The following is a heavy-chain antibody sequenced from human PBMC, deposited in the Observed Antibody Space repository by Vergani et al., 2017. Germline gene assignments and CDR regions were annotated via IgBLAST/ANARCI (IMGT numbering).Heavy chain of an antibody. D-gene: IGHD3-10*01. J-gene: IGHJ6*02. Sequence: QVQLQQWGAGLLKPSETLSLTCAVYGASFSGYYWSWIRQPPGKGLEWIGEINHSGSTNYNPSLKSRVTISVDTSKNQFSLKLSSVTAADTAVYYCARGQSVRGVYSRSDGMDVWGQGTTVTVSS. CDR3: ARGQSVRGVYSRSDGMDV. CDR2: INHSGST. CDR1: GASFSGYY. V-gene: IGHV4-34*01.